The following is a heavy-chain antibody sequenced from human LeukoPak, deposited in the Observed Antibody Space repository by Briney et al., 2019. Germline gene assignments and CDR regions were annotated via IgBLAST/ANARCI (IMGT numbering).Heavy chain of an antibody. CDR2: ISGSGGST. Sequence: GGSLRLSCAASGFTFSNYAMSWVRQAPGKGLEWLSTISGSGGSTYYADSVKGRFTISRDNSKNTVYLQMKSLRVEATAVYYCAKGLSAAGDYYFDYWGQGALVTVSS. V-gene: IGHV3-23*01. J-gene: IGHJ4*02. CDR3: AKGLSAAGDYYFDY. D-gene: IGHD2-21*01. CDR1: GFTFSNYA.